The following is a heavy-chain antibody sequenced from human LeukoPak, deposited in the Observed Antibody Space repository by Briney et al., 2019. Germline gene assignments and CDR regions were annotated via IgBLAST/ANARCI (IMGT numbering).Heavy chain of an antibody. CDR1: GGSISSYY. Sequence: SETLSLTCTVSGGSISSYYWSWIRQPPGKGLEWIGYIYYSGSTNYNPSLKSRVTISVDTSKNQFSLKLSSVTAADTAVYYCARDLGYYDSSPDYWGQGTLVTVSS. V-gene: IGHV4-59*12. J-gene: IGHJ4*02. D-gene: IGHD3-22*01. CDR2: IYYSGST. CDR3: ARDLGYYDSSPDY.